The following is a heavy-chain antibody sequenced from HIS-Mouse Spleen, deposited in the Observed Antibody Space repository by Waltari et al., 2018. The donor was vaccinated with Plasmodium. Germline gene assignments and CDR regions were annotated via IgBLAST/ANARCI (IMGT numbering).Heavy chain of an antibody. Sequence: QVQLVQSGAEVKKPGASVKVSCKASGYTFTGYFMHLVRQAPGQGLEWMGWINPNSGGTNYAQRFQGRVTMTRDTSISTAYMELSRLRSDDTAVYYCARDPKQLGSAFDIWGQGTMVTVSS. V-gene: IGHV1-2*02. CDR3: ARDPKQLGSAFDI. J-gene: IGHJ3*02. D-gene: IGHD7-27*01. CDR2: INPNSGGT. CDR1: GYTFTGYF.